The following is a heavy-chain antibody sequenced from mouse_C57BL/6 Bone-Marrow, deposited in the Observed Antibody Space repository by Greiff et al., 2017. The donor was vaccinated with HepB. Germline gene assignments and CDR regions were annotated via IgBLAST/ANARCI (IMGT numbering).Heavy chain of an antibody. CDR3: ARYDYAWYFDV. V-gene: IGHV1-81*01. CDR2: IYPRSGNT. D-gene: IGHD2-4*01. Sequence: QVQLKESGAELARPGASVKLSCKASGYTFTSYGISWVKPSTGQGLEWIGEIYPRSGNTYYNEKFKGKATLTADKSSSTAYMELRSLTSEDSAVYFCARYDYAWYFDVWGTGTTVTVSS. CDR1: GYTFTSYG. J-gene: IGHJ1*03.